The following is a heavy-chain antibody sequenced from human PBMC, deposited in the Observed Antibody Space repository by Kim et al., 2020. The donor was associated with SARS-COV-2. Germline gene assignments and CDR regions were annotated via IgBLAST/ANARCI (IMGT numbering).Heavy chain of an antibody. J-gene: IGHJ4*02. D-gene: IGHD2-15*01. Sequence: GGSLRLSCAASGFTFSSYGMHWVRQAPGKGLEWVAVISYDGSNKYYADSVKGRFTISRDNSKNTLYLQMNSLRAEDTAVYYCAKDSSGSSYYWGQGTLVT. CDR3: AKDSSGSSYY. CDR1: GFTFSSYG. V-gene: IGHV3-30*18. CDR2: ISYDGSNK.